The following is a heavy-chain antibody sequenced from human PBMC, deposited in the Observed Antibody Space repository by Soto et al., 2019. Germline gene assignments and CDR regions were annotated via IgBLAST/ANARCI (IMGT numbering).Heavy chain of an antibody. CDR2: IYHSGST. Sequence: SETLSLTCAVSGGSISSSNWWSWVRQPPGKGLEWIGEIYHSGSTNYNPSLKSRVTISVDKSKNQFSLKLSSVTAADTAVYYCARDPDSRLPRVEVYFQHWGQGTLVTVSS. V-gene: IGHV4-4*02. CDR3: ARDPDSRLPRVEVYFQH. J-gene: IGHJ1*01. CDR1: GGSISSSNW. D-gene: IGHD3-16*01.